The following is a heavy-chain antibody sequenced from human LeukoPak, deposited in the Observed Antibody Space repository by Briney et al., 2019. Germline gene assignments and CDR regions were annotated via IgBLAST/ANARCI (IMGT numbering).Heavy chain of an antibody. V-gene: IGHV3-48*01. CDR2: ISSSSSTI. Sequence: GGSLRLSCAASGFTFSSYEMNWVRQAPGKGLEWVSYISSSSSTIYYADSVKGRFTISRDNAKNSLYLQMNSLRAEDTAVYYCARDNGRDDYGDYRPNYYYYYYMDVWGKGTTVTVSS. J-gene: IGHJ6*03. CDR3: ARDNGRDDYGDYRPNYYYYYYMDV. CDR1: GFTFSSYE. D-gene: IGHD4-17*01.